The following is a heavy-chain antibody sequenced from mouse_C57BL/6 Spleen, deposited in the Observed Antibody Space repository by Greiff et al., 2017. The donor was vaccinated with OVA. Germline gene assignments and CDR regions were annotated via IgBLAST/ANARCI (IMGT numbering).Heavy chain of an antibody. CDR2: ISYDGSN. D-gene: IGHD1-1*01. J-gene: IGHJ1*03. CDR1: GYSITSGYY. CDR3: ARGYYYGSSLWYFDV. V-gene: IGHV3-6*01. Sequence: EVKLQESGPGLVKPSQSLSLTCSVTGYSITSGYYWNWIRQFPGNKLEWMGYISYDGSNNYNPSLKNRISITRDTSKNQFFLKLNSVTTEDTATYYCARGYYYGSSLWYFDVWGTGTTVTVSS.